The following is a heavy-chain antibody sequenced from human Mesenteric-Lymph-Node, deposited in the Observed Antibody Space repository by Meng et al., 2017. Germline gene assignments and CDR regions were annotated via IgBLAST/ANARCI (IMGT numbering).Heavy chain of an antibody. D-gene: IGHD2-15*01. V-gene: IGHV1-8*03. CDR2: MNPNSGHT. J-gene: IGHJ3*02. Sequence: GESLKISCKASGYTFTSYGISWVRQAPGQGLEWMGWMNPNSGHTGYAQKFQGRVTISRNTSTSTAYMQLSSLRAEDTAVYYCATGHTFCVGGSCSSGLDAFDIWGQGTMVTVSS. CDR1: GYTFTSYG. CDR3: ATGHTFCVGGSCSSGLDAFDI.